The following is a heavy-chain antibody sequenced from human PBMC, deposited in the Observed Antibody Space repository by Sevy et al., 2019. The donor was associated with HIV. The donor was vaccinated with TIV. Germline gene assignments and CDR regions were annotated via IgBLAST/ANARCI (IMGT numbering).Heavy chain of an antibody. Sequence: GSLRLSCAASGFTFSSYAMHWVRQAPGKGLEWVAVISYDGSNKYYADSVKGRFTISRDNSKNTLYLQMNSLRAEDTAVYYCARDDYGDGTYYFDYWGQGTLVTVSS. CDR2: ISYDGSNK. J-gene: IGHJ4*02. V-gene: IGHV3-30*04. D-gene: IGHD4-17*01. CDR3: ARDDYGDGTYYFDY. CDR1: GFTFSSYA.